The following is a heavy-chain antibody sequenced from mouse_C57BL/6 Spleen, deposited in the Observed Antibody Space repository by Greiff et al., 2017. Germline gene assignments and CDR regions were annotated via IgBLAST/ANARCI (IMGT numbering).Heavy chain of an antibody. J-gene: IGHJ4*01. CDR1: GFNIKDDY. CDR3: TTGLANPYYAMDY. Sequence: VQLQQSGAELVRPGASVKLSCTASGFNIKDDYMHWVKQRPEQGLEWIGWIDPENGDTEYASKFQGKATITADTSSNTAYLQLSSLTSEDTAVYYCTTGLANPYYAMDYGGQGTSVTVSS. D-gene: IGHD1-1*01. V-gene: IGHV14-4*01. CDR2: IDPENGDT.